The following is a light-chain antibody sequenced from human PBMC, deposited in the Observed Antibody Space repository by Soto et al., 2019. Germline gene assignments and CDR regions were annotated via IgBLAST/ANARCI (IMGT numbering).Light chain of an antibody. Sequence: QSVLTQPPSASGTPGQRVTISCSGSGSNIGRYPVNWYQQFPGAAPKLLIYSNNQRPSGAPDRFSGSKSGTSASLAFSGLQSDDEADYYCATWDDSLNGYVFGPGTKVTVL. J-gene: IGLJ1*01. V-gene: IGLV1-44*01. CDR1: GSNIGRYP. CDR3: ATWDDSLNGYV. CDR2: SNN.